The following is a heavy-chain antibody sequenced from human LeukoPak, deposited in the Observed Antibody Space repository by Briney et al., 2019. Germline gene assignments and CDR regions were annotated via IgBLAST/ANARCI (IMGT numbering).Heavy chain of an antibody. J-gene: IGHJ5*02. CDR2: IWYDGSNK. CDR1: GFTFCSYG. V-gene: IGHV3-33*01. D-gene: IGHD3-3*01. Sequence: GRSLRLSCAASGFTFCSYGMHWVRQAPGKGLEWVAVIWYDGSNKYYADSVKGRFTISRDNSKNTLYLQMNSLRAEDTAVYYCARDNYDFWSFNWFDPWGQRTLVTVSS. CDR3: ARDNYDFWSFNWFDP.